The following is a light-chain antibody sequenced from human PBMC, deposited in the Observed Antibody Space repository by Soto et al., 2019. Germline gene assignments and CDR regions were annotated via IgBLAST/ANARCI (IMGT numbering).Light chain of an antibody. CDR3: QQYGSSLFT. CDR2: GAS. V-gene: IGKV3-20*01. Sequence: EIVLTQSPGTLSLSSGERATLSCRASQSVSSSYLAWYQQKPGQAPRLLIYGASSRATGIPDRFSGSGSGTDCTLTISRLEPEDFAVYYCQQYGSSLFTFGPGTKVDIK. J-gene: IGKJ3*01. CDR1: QSVSSSY.